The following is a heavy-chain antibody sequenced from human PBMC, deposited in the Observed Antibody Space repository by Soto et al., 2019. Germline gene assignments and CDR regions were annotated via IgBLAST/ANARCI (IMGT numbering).Heavy chain of an antibody. J-gene: IGHJ3*01. CDR2: LYSGGRT. CDR1: GFNVSSTH. D-gene: IGHD5-12*01. Sequence: EVQLVESGGGLIQPGGSLRLSCAASGFNVSSTHMSWVRQAPGKGLEWVSLLYSGGRTYYADSVKGRFTISRDNSKNTLYLQMNSLRPEDTAVYSCAIRRGYSGYDSAFDVWGQGTMVTVSS. V-gene: IGHV3-53*01. CDR3: AIRRGYSGYDSAFDV.